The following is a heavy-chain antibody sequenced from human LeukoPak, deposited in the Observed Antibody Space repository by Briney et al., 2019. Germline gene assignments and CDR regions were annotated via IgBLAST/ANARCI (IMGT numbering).Heavy chain of an antibody. Sequence: GGSLRLSYVGSGFSFSTSWMSWVRQAPGKGPEWFANLKEDGSEKSYVDSVKGRFSISRDNARNSLYLEMDSLRVDDTAVYYCARGGGSRAAFDVWGQGTMVTVSS. V-gene: IGHV3-7*05. J-gene: IGHJ3*01. CDR3: ARGGGSRAAFDV. CDR1: GFSFSTSW. CDR2: LKEDGSEK.